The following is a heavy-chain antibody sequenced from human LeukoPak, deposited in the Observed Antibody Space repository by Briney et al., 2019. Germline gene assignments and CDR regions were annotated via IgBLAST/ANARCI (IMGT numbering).Heavy chain of an antibody. CDR3: ARPSGGSYRYPGYYYGMDV. V-gene: IGHV3-23*01. CDR1: GFTFSSYA. J-gene: IGHJ6*02. D-gene: IGHD3-16*02. Sequence: GGSLRLSCAASGFTFSSYAMSWVRQAPGKGLEWVSAISGSGGSTYYADSVKGRFTISRDNSKNTLYLQMNSLRAEDTAVYYCARPSGGSYRYPGYYYGMDVWGQGTTVTVSS. CDR2: ISGSGGST.